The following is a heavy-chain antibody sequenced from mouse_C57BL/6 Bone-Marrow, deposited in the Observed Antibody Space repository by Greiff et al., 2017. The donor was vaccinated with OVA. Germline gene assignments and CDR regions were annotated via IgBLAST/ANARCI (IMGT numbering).Heavy chain of an antibody. CDR1: GYSITSDY. CDR3: ARSSDGNYDDFYFDY. D-gene: IGHD2-1*01. J-gene: IGHJ2*01. V-gene: IGHV3-8*01. Sequence: EVQGVESGPGLAKPSQTLSLTCSVTGYSITSDYWNWIRKFPGNKLEYMGYISYSGSTYYNPSLKSRISITRDTSKNQYYLQLNSVTTEDTATYYCARSSDGNYDDFYFDYWGQGTTLTVSS. CDR2: ISYSGST.